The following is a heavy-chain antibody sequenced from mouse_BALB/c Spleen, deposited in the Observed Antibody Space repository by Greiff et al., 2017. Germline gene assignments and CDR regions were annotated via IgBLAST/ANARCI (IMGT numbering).Heavy chain of an antibody. J-gene: IGHJ2*01. CDR1: GFTFSSFG. V-gene: IGHV5-17*02. CDR3: ARSHYYSPLDY. Sequence: EVQLVESGGGLVQPGGSRKISCAASGFTFSSFGMHWVRQAPEKGLEWVAYISSGSSTIYYADKVKGRFTISRDNPKNTLFLQMTSLRSEDTAIYYCARSHYYSPLDYWGQGTTLTVSS. CDR2: ISSGSSTI. D-gene: IGHD1-2*01.